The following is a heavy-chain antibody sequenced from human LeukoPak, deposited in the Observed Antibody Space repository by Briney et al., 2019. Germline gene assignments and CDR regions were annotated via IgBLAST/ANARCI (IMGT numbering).Heavy chain of an antibody. CDR2: IIPIFGTA. Sequence: SVKVSCKASGGTFSSYAISWVRQAPGQGLEWMGGIIPIFGTANYAQKFQGRVTITADESTSTAYMELSSLRSDDTAVYYCARGGPSYYYYMDVWGKGTTVTVSS. CDR1: GGTFSSYA. V-gene: IGHV1-69*13. CDR3: ARGGPSYYYYMDV. J-gene: IGHJ6*03.